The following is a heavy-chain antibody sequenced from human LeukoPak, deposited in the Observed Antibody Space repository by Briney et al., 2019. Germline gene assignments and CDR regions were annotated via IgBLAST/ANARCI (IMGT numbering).Heavy chain of an antibody. V-gene: IGHV1-69*06. CDR3: ARDFSTGTTMAPPNWFDP. D-gene: IGHD1-7*01. CDR1: GGTFSSYA. J-gene: IGHJ5*02. CDR2: IIPIFGTA. Sequence: ASVKVSCKASGGTFSSYAISWVRQAPGQGLEWMGGIIPIFGTANYAQKFQGRVTITADKSTSTAYMELSSLRSEDTAVYYCARDFSTGTTMAPPNWFDPWGQGTLVTVSS.